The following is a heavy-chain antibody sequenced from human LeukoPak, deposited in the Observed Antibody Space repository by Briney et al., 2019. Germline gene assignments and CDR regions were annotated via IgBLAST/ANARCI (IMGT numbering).Heavy chain of an antibody. CDR2: ISSSSSYI. D-gene: IGHD2-15*01. Sequence: GGSLRLSCAASGFTFSTNGMHWVRQAPGKGLEWVSSISSSSSYIYYADSVKGRFTISRDNAQNSLSLQMNTLVAEDTAVYYCARGYCSAGDCFYFDVWGQGTVVTVSS. V-gene: IGHV3-21*06. CDR1: GFTFSTNG. CDR3: ARGYCSAGDCFYFDV. J-gene: IGHJ4*02.